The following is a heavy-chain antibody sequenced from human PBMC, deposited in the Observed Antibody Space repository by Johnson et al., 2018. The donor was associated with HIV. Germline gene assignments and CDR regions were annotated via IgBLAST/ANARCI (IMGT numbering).Heavy chain of an antibody. J-gene: IGHJ3*02. V-gene: IGHV3-30*02. CDR2: IRNDGSNK. CDR3: AKVRRAYYEDAFDI. D-gene: IGHD3-22*01. CDR1: GFTFSTYA. Sequence: QVQLVESGGGVVQPGRSLRLSCAASGFTFSTYALHWVRQAPGKGLEWVAFIRNDGSNKNYGDSGKGRFTISRDNSKNTVYLQMNSLRAEDTAVYYCAKVRRAYYEDAFDIWGQGTMVTVSS.